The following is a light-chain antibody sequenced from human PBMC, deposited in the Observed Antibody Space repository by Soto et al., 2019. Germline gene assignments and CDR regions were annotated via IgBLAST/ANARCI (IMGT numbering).Light chain of an antibody. CDR1: SGHSNYA. Sequence: QLVLTQSPSASASLGASVKLTCTLSSGHSNYAIAWHHQQPEKGPRFLMKVNSDGSHIKGDGIPDRFSGSSSGAERYLTISSLQSEDEADYYCQTWDTGIRVFGGGTKLTVL. V-gene: IGLV4-69*01. CDR3: QTWDTGIRV. CDR2: VNSDGSH. J-gene: IGLJ2*01.